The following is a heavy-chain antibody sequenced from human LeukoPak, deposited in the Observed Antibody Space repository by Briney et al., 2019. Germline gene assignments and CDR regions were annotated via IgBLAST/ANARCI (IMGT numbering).Heavy chain of an antibody. J-gene: IGHJ6*02. Sequence: PGGSLRLSCAASGFTFSNFYMHWVRHAPGKGLEWVARINSDGSGTMYADSVKGRFTISRDNAKNSLYLQMNSLRAEDTAVYYCASSDYYGSGYYYGMDVWGQGTTVTVSS. D-gene: IGHD3-10*01. CDR3: ASSDYYGSGYYYGMDV. V-gene: IGHV3-74*03. CDR1: GFTFSNFY. CDR2: INSDGSGT.